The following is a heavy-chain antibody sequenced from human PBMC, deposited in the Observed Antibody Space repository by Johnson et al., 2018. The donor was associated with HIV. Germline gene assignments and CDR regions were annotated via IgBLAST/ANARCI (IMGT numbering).Heavy chain of an antibody. D-gene: IGHD1-26*01. J-gene: IGHJ3*02. CDR1: GFTFDDYA. V-gene: IGHV3-43D*03. CDR2: ISWDGGST. CDR3: AKDMGGDRNAFDI. Sequence: VQLVESGGVVVQPGGSLRLSCAASGFTFDDYAMHWVRQAPGKGLEWVSLISWDGGSTYYADSVKGRFTISRDNSKNSLYLQMNSLRAEDTAVYYCAKDMGGDRNAFDIWGQGTMVTVSS.